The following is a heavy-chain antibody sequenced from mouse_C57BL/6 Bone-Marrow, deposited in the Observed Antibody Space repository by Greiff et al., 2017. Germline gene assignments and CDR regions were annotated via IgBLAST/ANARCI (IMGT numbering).Heavy chain of an antibody. J-gene: IGHJ3*01. CDR2: ISSGGSYT. Sequence: EVQLVESGGDLVKPGGSLKLSCAASGFTFSSYGMSWVRQTPDKRLEWVATISSGGSYTYYPDSVKGRFTISRDNAKNTLYLQMSSLKSEDTAMYYCARRGMVTTGNWCAYWGQGTLVTVSA. D-gene: IGHD2-2*01. CDR1: GFTFSSYG. CDR3: ARRGMVTTGNWCAY. V-gene: IGHV5-6*01.